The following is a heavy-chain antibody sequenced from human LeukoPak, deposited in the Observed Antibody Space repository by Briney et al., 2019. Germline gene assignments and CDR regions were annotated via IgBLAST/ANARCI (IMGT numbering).Heavy chain of an antibody. CDR2: ISYDGSNK. V-gene: IGHV3-30*18. J-gene: IGHJ4*02. CDR3: AKSGSDYYGSGSYYNPYDY. D-gene: IGHD3-10*01. Sequence: PGGSLRLSCVASGFTFSSYGMHWVRQTPGKGLEWVAVISYDGSNKYYADSVKGRFTISRDNSKNTLYLQMNSLRAEDTAVYYCAKSGSDYYGSGSYYNPYDYWGQGTLVTVSS. CDR1: GFTFSSYG.